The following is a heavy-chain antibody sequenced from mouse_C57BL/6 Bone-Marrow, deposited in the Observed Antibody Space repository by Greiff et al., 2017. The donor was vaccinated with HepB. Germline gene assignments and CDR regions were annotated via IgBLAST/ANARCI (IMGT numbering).Heavy chain of an antibody. Sequence: VQLQQPGAELVRPGSSVKLSCKASGYTFTSYWMDWVKQRPGQGLEWIGNIYPSDSETHYNQTFKDKATLTVDKSSSTAYMQLSSLTSEDSAVYYCARRGIYYDYVYFDYWGQGTTLTVSS. D-gene: IGHD2-4*01. CDR2: IYPSDSET. CDR1: GYTFTSYW. V-gene: IGHV1-61*01. CDR3: ARRGIYYDYVYFDY. J-gene: IGHJ2*01.